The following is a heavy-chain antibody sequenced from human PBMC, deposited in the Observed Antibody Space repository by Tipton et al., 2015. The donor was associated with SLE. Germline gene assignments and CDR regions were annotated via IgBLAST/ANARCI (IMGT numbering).Heavy chain of an antibody. J-gene: IGHJ3*02. CDR2: MSWNGGSI. V-gene: IGHV3-9*01. CDR3: SRTYGNSVFDI. D-gene: IGHD4-23*01. CDR1: GFSFDDYA. Sequence: SLRLSCAASGFSFDDYAMHWVRQGPGKGLQWVSGMSWNGGSIAYADSVKGRFTISRDNAKTSLYLQMNSLRAEDTAIYYCSRTYGNSVFDIWGQGTVVTVSS.